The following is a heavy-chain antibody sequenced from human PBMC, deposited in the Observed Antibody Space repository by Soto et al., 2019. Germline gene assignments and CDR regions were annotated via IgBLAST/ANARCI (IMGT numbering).Heavy chain of an antibody. CDR1: GYSFTSTG. CDR3: ARDLDGSGSYFTDY. D-gene: IGHD3-10*01. Sequence: QVQLVQSGAEVKRPGASVKVSCKASGYSFTSTGISWVRQAPGQGPEWMGWTSTFNGEAKYAQKLQGRVTMTTDTSTTKAYMELRSLTSDDTAVYYCARDLDGSGSYFTDYWGQGTLVTVAS. CDR2: TSTFNGEA. J-gene: IGHJ4*02. V-gene: IGHV1-18*01.